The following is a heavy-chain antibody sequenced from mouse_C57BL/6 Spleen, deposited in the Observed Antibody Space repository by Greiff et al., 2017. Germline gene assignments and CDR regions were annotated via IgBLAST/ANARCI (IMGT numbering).Heavy chain of an antibody. J-gene: IGHJ2*01. Sequence: QVQLQQPGAELVRPGSSVKLSCKASGYTFTSYWMDWVKQRPGQGLEWIGNIYPSDSETHYNQKFKDKATLTVDKSSSTAYMQLSSLTSEDSAVYYCARRNRPYYYGSSYDFDYWGQGTTLTVSS. CDR1: GYTFTSYW. CDR3: ARRNRPYYYGSSYDFDY. CDR2: IYPSDSET. V-gene: IGHV1-61*01. D-gene: IGHD1-1*01.